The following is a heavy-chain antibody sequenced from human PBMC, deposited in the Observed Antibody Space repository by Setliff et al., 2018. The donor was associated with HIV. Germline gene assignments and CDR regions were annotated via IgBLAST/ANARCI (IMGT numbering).Heavy chain of an antibody. CDR2: INTNTGHP. Sequence: ASVKVSCKASRGTFSSYGFNWVRQAPGQGLEWMGWINTNTGHPIYARGFTGRFVFSLDTSVNTAFLQINSLKADDTALYYCAREIYDWGQGTLVTVSS. CDR1: RGTFSSYG. V-gene: IGHV7-4-1*02. CDR3: AREIYD. J-gene: IGHJ4*02. D-gene: IGHD4-17*01.